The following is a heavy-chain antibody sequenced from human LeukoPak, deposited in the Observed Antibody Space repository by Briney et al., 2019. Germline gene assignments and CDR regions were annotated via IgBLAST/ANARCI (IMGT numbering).Heavy chain of an antibody. Sequence: GGSLRPSCAASGFTFSDYHMSWIRQAPGKGLEWISYRSSSGIIKYYPDSVKGRFTVSRDNAQNSLFLQMNSLRVEDTAVYYCVRWSPSTVTYDVWGQGTLVTVYS. CDR1: GFTFSDYH. J-gene: IGHJ4*02. CDR2: RSSSGIIK. CDR3: VRWSPSTVTYDV. D-gene: IGHD4-23*01. V-gene: IGHV3-11*01.